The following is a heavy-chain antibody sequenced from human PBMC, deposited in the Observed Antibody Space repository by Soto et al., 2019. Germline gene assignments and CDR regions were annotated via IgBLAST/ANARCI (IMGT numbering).Heavy chain of an antibody. J-gene: IGHJ6*02. V-gene: IGHV1-69*12. D-gene: IGHD3-16*02. CDR2: IIPIFGTA. CDR1: GGTFSSYA. Sequence: QVQLVQSGAEVKKPGSSVKVSYKASGGTFSSYAISWVRQAPGQGLEWMGGIIPIFGTANYAQKFQGRVTITADESTSTAYMELSSLRSEDTAVYYCAREGKDYVWGSYRPLYGMDVWGQGTTVTVSS. CDR3: AREGKDYVWGSYRPLYGMDV.